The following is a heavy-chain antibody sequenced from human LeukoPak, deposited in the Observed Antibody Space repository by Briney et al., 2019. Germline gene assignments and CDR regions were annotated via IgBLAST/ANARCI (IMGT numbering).Heavy chain of an antibody. Sequence: ASVKVSCKASGYTFTSNYIHWVRQAPGQGLEWMGMIYPRDGSTSYAQKFQGRVTVTRDTSTSTVHMELSGLRSEDTAVYYCARDQEGFDYWGLGTLVTVSS. J-gene: IGHJ4*02. V-gene: IGHV1-46*01. CDR3: ARDQEGFDY. CDR1: GYTFTSNY. CDR2: IYPRDGST.